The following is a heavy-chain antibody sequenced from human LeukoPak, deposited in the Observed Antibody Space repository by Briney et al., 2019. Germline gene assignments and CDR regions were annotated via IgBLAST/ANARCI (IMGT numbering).Heavy chain of an antibody. CDR3: ARGPIAGNYYGSGSSSPDY. J-gene: IGHJ4*02. CDR1: GGSFSGYY. D-gene: IGHD3-10*01. Sequence: SETLSLTCVVYGGSFSGYYWSWIRQPPGKGLEWIGEINHIGITNYNPSLKSRVTISVDTSKNQFSLKVSSVTAADTAVYYCARGPIAGNYYGSGSSSPDYWGQGTLVTVSS. V-gene: IGHV4-34*01. CDR2: INHIGIT.